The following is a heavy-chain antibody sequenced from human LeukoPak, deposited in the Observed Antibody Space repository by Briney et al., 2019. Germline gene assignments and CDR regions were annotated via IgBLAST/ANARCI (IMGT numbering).Heavy chain of an antibody. Sequence: PGGSLRLSCAASGFTFSNYAMHWVRQAPGKRLEWVAVISYDGNHIYYADSVKGRFTISRDNSKYTLYLQMNSLRAEDTAMYYCAKDSAGYSYGYSDYWGQGTLVTVSS. V-gene: IGHV3-30*18. J-gene: IGHJ4*02. CDR3: AKDSAGYSYGYSDY. CDR1: GFTFSNYA. D-gene: IGHD5-18*01. CDR2: ISYDGNHI.